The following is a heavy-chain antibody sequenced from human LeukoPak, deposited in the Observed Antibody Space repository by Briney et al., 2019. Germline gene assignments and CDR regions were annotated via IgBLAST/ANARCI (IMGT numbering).Heavy chain of an antibody. J-gene: IGHJ4*02. Sequence: GRSLRLSCAASGFTFSSYSMNWVRQAPVRGLEWVSSISSSSSYIYYADSVKGRFTISRDNAKNSLYLQMTSLRAEATAVYYCARGDSSGYYIDYWGQGTLVTVSS. D-gene: IGHD3-22*01. CDR3: ARGDSSGYYIDY. CDR1: GFTFSSYS. V-gene: IGHV3-21*01. CDR2: ISSSSSYI.